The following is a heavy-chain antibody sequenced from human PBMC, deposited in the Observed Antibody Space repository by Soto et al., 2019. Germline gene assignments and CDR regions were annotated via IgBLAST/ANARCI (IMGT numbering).Heavy chain of an antibody. D-gene: IGHD6-19*01. CDR1: GGTFSSYA. CDR2: IIPIFGTA. Sequence: SVKVSCKASGGTFSSYAISWVRQAPGQGLEWMGGIIPIFGTANCAQKFQGRVTITADESTSTAYMELSSLRSDDTAVYYCARVTAVAGYFDYWGQGTLVTVSS. CDR3: ARVTAVAGYFDY. V-gene: IGHV1-69*13. J-gene: IGHJ4*02.